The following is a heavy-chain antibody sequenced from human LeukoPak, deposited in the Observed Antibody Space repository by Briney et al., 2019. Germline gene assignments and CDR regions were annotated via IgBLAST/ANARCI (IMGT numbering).Heavy chain of an antibody. J-gene: IGHJ4*02. D-gene: IGHD3-22*01. Sequence: GGSLRLSCTGSGFNFGDYVMTWLRQAPGKGLEGVGFIRGKAYGGTTEYAASVKGRFIMSRDDPKSIAYLQINSLKTEDTAVYYCTRDPQYYDTWGQGTLVTVSS. CDR2: IRGKAYGGTT. CDR3: TRDPQYYDT. CDR1: GFNFGDYV. V-gene: IGHV3-49*03.